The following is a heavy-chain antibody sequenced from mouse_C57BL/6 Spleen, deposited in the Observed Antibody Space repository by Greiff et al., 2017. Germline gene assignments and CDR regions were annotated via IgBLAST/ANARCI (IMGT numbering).Heavy chain of an antibody. V-gene: IGHV1-22*01. J-gene: IGHJ3*01. Sequence: VQLQQSGPELVKPGASVKMSCKASGYTFTDYNMHWVKQSPGKSLEWIGYINPNNGGTSYNQKFKGKATLTVNKSSSTAYMELRSLTSEDSAVYYCARGLDGYYLFAYWGQGTLVTVSA. CDR2: INPNNGGT. D-gene: IGHD2-3*01. CDR1: GYTFTDYN. CDR3: ARGLDGYYLFAY.